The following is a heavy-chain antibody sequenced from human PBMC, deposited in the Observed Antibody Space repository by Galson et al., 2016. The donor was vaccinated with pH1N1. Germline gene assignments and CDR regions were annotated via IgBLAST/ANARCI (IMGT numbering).Heavy chain of an antibody. CDR3: ARDRPLATAGFINWGHWFDP. J-gene: IGHJ5*02. Sequence: ETLSLTCTVSGGSINSHYWSWVRQPPGKGLEWIGYSYYIGSPNYNPSLGSRVSMSFETSKNQFSLNLTSMTAADTAVYYCARDRPLATAGFINWGHWFDPWGQGILVTVSS. V-gene: IGHV4-59*11. CDR2: SYYIGSP. D-gene: IGHD6-13*01. CDR1: GGSINSHY.